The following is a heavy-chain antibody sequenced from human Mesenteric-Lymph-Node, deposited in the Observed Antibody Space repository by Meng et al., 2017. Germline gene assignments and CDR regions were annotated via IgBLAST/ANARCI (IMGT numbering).Heavy chain of an antibody. CDR2: INHSGST. J-gene: IGHJ4*02. CDR1: GGSFSGYY. CDR3: ASYGPCFGNNCPLSSFDH. V-gene: IGHV4-34*01. Sequence: QGQLHQWGAGLLKPSETLSLTCAVYGGSFSGYYWSWIRQPPGKGLEWIGEINHSGSTNYNPSLKSRVTISVDTSKNQFSLKLSSVTAADTAVYYCASYGPCFGNNCPLSSFDHWGQGTLVTVSS. D-gene: IGHD1-20*01.